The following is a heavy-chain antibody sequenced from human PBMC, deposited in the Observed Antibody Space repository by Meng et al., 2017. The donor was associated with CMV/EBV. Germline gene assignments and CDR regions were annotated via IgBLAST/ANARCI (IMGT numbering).Heavy chain of an antibody. CDR2: ISSSSSYI. D-gene: IGHD5-12*01. Sequence: LTRAASGFTFSSYSMNWVRQAPGKGREWGSSISSSSSYIYYADSVKGRFTISRDNAKNSLYLQRNSLRAEDTAVYYCARGGSGYGSDYWGQGTLVTVSS. J-gene: IGHJ4*02. V-gene: IGHV3-21*01. CDR3: ARGGSGYGSDY. CDR1: GFTFSSYS.